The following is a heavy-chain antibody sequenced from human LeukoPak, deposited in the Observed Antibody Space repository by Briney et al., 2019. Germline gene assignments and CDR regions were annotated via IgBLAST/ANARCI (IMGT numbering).Heavy chain of an antibody. V-gene: IGHV4-34*01. Sequence: SETLSLTCAVYGGSFSGYYWSWIRQPPGKGLEWIGEINHSGSTNYNPSLKSRVTMSVDTSNKHFSLKLTSVTAADTAVYYCVRNWDYWGQGTLVTVSS. CDR3: VRNWDY. J-gene: IGHJ4*02. CDR2: INHSGST. D-gene: IGHD1-1*01. CDR1: GGSFSGYY.